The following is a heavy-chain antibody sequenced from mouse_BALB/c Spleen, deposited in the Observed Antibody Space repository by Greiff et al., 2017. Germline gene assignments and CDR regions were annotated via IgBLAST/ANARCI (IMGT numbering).Heavy chain of an antibody. CDR1: GFTFSSYT. CDR2: ISNGGGST. Sequence: DVKLVESGGGLVQPGGSLKLSCAASGFTFSSYTMSWVRQTPEKRLEWVAYISNGGGSTYYPDTVKGRFTISRDNAKNTLYLQMSSLKSEDTAMYYCARQGAGTYYFDYWGQGTTLTVSS. V-gene: IGHV5-12-2*01. CDR3: ARQGAGTYYFDY. J-gene: IGHJ2*01. D-gene: IGHD4-1*01.